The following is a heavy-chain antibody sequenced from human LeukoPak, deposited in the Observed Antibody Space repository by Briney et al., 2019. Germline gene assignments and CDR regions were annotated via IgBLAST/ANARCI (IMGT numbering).Heavy chain of an antibody. Sequence: SVKVSCKASGYTFTDYYMHWVRQAPGQGLEWMGGIVPIFGTANYAQKFQGRVTITADKSTSTAYMELSSLRSEDTAVYYCARDPGRDGYNSHYYYYYMDVWGKGTTVTVSS. CDR2: IVPIFGTA. J-gene: IGHJ6*03. CDR1: GYTFTDYY. D-gene: IGHD5-24*01. V-gene: IGHV1-69*06. CDR3: ARDPGRDGYNSHYYYYYMDV.